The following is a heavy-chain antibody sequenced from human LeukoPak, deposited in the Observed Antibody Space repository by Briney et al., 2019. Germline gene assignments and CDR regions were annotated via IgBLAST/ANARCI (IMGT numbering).Heavy chain of an antibody. Sequence: GGSLRLSCAASGFTFNNYGMHWVRQAPGKGLQWVANINPDGSEKYYVDSVKGRFTISRDNAKNSLYLQMNSLRAEDTAVYYCARTYAYDATGDRGHWGQGTLVTVSS. CDR1: GFTFNNYG. CDR2: INPDGSEK. CDR3: ARTYAYDATGDRGH. J-gene: IGHJ4*02. D-gene: IGHD3-16*01. V-gene: IGHV3-7*01.